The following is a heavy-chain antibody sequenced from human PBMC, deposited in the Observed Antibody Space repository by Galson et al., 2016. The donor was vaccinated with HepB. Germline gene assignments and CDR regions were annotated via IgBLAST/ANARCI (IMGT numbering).Heavy chain of an antibody. CDR3: AFGAWLDY. J-gene: IGHJ4*02. V-gene: IGHV3-48*03. CDR2: IGISGSLI. D-gene: IGHD2-21*02. CDR1: EFTSSPYS. Sequence: SLRLSCALSEFTSSPYSSTWVRQFPGKGLEWLSYIGISGSLIFYADSVKGRITVSRDNARNSLFLQMSTLRAEDTAVYYCAFGAWLDYWGQGTLVTVSS.